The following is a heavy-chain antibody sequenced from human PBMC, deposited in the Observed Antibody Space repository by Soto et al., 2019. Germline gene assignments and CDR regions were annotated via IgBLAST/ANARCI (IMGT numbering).Heavy chain of an antibody. CDR1: GGSICSISYY. V-gene: IGHV4-39*01. D-gene: IGHD6-13*01. J-gene: IGHJ1*01. CDR2: IHYTGNT. Sequence: SETLSLTCTVSGGSICSISYYWGWIRQPPGKGLEYIGNIHYTGNTFYNASLKSRVTISVDTSKNQVSLKLRSVTAADTAVYYCARQVIAAACTGYFQNWGQGAPVTVSS. CDR3: ARQVIAAACTGYFQN.